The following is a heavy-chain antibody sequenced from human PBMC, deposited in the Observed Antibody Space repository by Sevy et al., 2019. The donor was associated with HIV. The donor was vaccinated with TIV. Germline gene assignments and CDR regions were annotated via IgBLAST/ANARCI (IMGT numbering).Heavy chain of an antibody. CDR1: GYTFTGQY. CDR2: INPNRGNT. J-gene: IGHJ4*02. D-gene: IGHD5-18*01. V-gene: IGHV1-2*02. CDR3: SRDLRLRGYSYGCFDY. Sequence: ASVKVSCKASGYTFTGQYIHWVRQAPGQELEWMGWINPNRGNTNYAQEFQGRVIMTRDTPISTAYMELSGLKSVDTACYYCSRDLRLRGYSYGCFDYWGQGTLVTVSS.